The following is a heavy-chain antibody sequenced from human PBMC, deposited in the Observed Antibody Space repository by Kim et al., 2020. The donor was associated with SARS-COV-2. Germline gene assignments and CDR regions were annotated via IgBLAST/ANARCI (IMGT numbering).Heavy chain of an antibody. CDR1: GGSFSGYY. Sequence: SETLSLTCAVYGGSFSGYYWSWIRQPPGKGLEWIGEINHSGSTNYNPSLKSRVTISVDTSKNQFSLKLSSVTAADTAVYYCARGTPQVRKFDPWGQGTLVTVSS. CDR3: ARGTPQVRKFDP. V-gene: IGHV4-34*01. J-gene: IGHJ5*02. CDR2: INHSGST.